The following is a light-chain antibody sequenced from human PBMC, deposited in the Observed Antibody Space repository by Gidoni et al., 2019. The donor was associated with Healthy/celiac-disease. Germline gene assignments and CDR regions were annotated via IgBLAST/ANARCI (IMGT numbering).Light chain of an antibody. CDR3: QQSYSTPLT. Sequence: DIQMTQSPSSLSASVGDRVTITCRASQSMSSYLNWYQQKPGKAPKLLIYAAASLQSGVPSRFSGSGSGTDFTLTISSLQPEDFATYYCQQSYSTPLTFGPXTKVDIK. CDR2: AAA. CDR1: QSMSSY. J-gene: IGKJ3*01. V-gene: IGKV1-39*01.